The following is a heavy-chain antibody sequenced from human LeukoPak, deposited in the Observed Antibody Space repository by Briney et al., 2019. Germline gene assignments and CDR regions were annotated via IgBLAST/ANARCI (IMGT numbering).Heavy chain of an antibody. Sequence: SETLSLTCAVYSASFSGYYWSWICQPLGKGLEWIGEINHNGSTNYNPSLKSRVTISVDTSKNQFSLKLSSVTAADTAVYYCARAGCSSTSCYSHYYYYGMDVWGKGSTVTVSS. V-gene: IGHV4-34*01. CDR1: SASFSGYY. CDR2: INHNGST. CDR3: ARAGCSSTSCYSHYYYYGMDV. J-gene: IGHJ6*04. D-gene: IGHD2-2*01.